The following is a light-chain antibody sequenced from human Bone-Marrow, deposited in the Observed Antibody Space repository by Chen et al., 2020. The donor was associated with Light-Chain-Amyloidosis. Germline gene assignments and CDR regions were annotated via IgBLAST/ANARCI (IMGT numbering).Light chain of an antibody. CDR1: QSVSTY. CDR3: QHRFNWPLS. CDR2: HSS. V-gene: IGKV3-11*01. J-gene: IGKJ4*01. Sequence: EIVLTQSPATLSLSPGERATLSCRASQSVSTYLAWYQQKPGQAHRLLIYHSSNRATGIPARFSGRGSGTDFTLTINGLEPEDFAVYYCQHRFNWPLSFGGGTRVDIK.